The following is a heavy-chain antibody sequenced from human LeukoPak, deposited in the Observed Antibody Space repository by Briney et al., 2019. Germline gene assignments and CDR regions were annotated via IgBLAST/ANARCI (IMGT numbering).Heavy chain of an antibody. D-gene: IGHD6-19*01. CDR3: ARSSGWYLDYYYMDV. CDR1: GGSFSGYY. V-gene: IGHV4-59*01. J-gene: IGHJ6*03. CDR2: IYYSGST. Sequence: SETLSLTCAVYGGSFSGYYWSWIRQPPGKGLEWIGYIYYSGSTNYNPSLKSRVTISVDTSKNQFSLKLSSVSTADTAVYYRARSSGWYLDYYYMDVCGKGTSVTVSS.